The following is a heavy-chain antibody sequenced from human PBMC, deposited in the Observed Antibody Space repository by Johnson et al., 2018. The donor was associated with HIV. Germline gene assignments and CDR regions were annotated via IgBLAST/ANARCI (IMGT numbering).Heavy chain of an antibody. CDR2: IWYDGSNK. CDR1: GFTFSYYG. Sequence: QVQLVESGGGLVQPGGSLRLSCAASGFTFSYYGMHWVRQAPGKGLEWVAVIWYDGSNKYYADSVKCRFSISRDNPNNSLYLQMNSLSAEDTALYYCARDLSEGELGHAFDIWGQGTMVTVSS. V-gene: IGHV3-33*08. CDR3: ARDLSEGELGHAFDI. D-gene: IGHD1-26*01. J-gene: IGHJ3*02.